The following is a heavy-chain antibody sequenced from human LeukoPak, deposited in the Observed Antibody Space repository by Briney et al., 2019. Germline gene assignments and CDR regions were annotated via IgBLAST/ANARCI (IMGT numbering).Heavy chain of an antibody. J-gene: IGHJ3*02. V-gene: IGHV3-74*01. Sequence: GGLLRLSCAASGFTFSSYWMDWVRQAPGKGLVWVSGINSDGKMTRYAESVKGRFTISRDNAKNTLYLQMNSLRAEDTSVYYCARVGSTDSPHAFDIWGQGTMVTVSS. D-gene: IGHD2-21*02. CDR2: INSDGKMT. CDR3: ARVGSTDSPHAFDI. CDR1: GFTFSSYW.